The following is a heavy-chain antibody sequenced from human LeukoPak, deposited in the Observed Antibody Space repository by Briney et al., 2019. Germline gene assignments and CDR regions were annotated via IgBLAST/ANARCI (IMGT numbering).Heavy chain of an antibody. CDR1: GFTFSSYS. CDR3: ARDRVGYYGSGSYVGPNWFDP. Sequence: GGSLRLSRAASGFTFSSYSMNWVRQAPGKGLEWVSYISSSSSTIYYADSVKGRFTISRDNAKNSLYLQMNSLRDEDTAVYYCARDRVGYYGSGSYVGPNWFDPWGQGTLVTVSS. J-gene: IGHJ5*02. CDR2: ISSSSSTI. V-gene: IGHV3-48*02. D-gene: IGHD3-10*01.